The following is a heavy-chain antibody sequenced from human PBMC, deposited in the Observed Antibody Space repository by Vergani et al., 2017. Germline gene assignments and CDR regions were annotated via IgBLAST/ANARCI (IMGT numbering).Heavy chain of an antibody. D-gene: IGHD5-18*01. J-gene: IGHJ6*02. CDR2: ISSSSSYT. Sequence: QVQLVESGGGLVKPGGSLRLSCAASGFTFSDYYVSWIRQAPGKGLEWVSYISSSSSYTNYADSVKGRFTISRDNAKNSLYLQMNSLRAEDTAVYYCARPQPNYYYYGMDVWGQGTTVTVSS. CDR1: GFTFSDYY. CDR3: ARPQPNYYYYGMDV. V-gene: IGHV3-11*06.